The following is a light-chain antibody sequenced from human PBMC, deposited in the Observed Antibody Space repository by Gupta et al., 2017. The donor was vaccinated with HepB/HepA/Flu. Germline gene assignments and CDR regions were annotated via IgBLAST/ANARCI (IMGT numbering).Light chain of an antibody. CDR2: WAS. CDR1: QSLLYGSTNKNY. V-gene: IGKV4-1*01. J-gene: IGKJ2*01. CDR3: HQYYSPPHT. Sequence: DIVMTQSPDSLAVSLGERATINCRSSQSLLYGSTNKNYLAWYQQKPGQPPKLLFYWASTRESGVPDRFIGSGSGTDFTLTISSLQAEDVAAYYCHQYYSPPHTFGQGTKLEIK.